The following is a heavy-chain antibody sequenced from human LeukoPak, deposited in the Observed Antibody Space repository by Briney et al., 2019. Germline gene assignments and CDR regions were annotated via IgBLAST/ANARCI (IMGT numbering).Heavy chain of an antibody. CDR2: MSPNSGNT. V-gene: IGHV1-8*03. CDR3: ARGHRRYYYGSGSPLSDY. D-gene: IGHD3-10*01. Sequence: ASVKVSCKASGYTFTSYDINWVRQATGQGLEWMGWMSPNSGNTGYAQKFQGRVTITRNTSISTAYMELSSLRSEDTAVYYCARGHRRYYYGSGSPLSDYWGQGTLVTVSS. J-gene: IGHJ4*02. CDR1: GYTFTSYD.